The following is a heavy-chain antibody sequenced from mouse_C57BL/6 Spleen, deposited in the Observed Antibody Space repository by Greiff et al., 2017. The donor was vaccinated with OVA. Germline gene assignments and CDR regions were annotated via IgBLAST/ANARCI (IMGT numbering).Heavy chain of an antibody. CDR1: GYAFTNYL. CDR2: INPGSGGT. J-gene: IGHJ3*01. CDR3: ARDGFAY. Sequence: VQLQQSGAELVRPGTSVKVSCKASGYAFTNYLIEWVKQRPGQGLEWIGVINPGSGGTNYTEKFKGKATLTADKSYSTAYMQLSCLTSEDSAVYFCARDGFAYWGQGTLVTVSA. V-gene: IGHV1-54*01.